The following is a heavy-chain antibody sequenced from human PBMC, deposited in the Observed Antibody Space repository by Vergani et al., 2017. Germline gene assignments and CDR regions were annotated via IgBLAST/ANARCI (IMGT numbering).Heavy chain of an antibody. CDR3: AREEKSNTSPFVGD. CDR1: GFTFSNSA. J-gene: IGHJ4*02. V-gene: IGHV3-23*01. Sequence: EVHLLESGGGQVEAGGSLRLSCVASGFTFSNSAMSWVRQTSGKGLEWVSAISGHGDRTNYADSVKGRFTISRDNSKNTVYLQMNSLKAEDRATYYCAREEKSNTSPFVGDWGQGTRVTV. CDR2: ISGHGDRT. D-gene: IGHD2/OR15-2a*01.